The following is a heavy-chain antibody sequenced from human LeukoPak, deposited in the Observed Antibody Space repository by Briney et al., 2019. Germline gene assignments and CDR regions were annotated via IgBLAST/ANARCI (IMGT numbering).Heavy chain of an antibody. V-gene: IGHV3-15*01. CDR2: IRSKSDGATT. CDR3: TTDGLYSIDN. CDR1: GFTFSYAW. Sequence: GGSLRLSCAASGFTFSYAWMNWVRQAPGKGLEWVGRIRSKSDGATTDYAAPVKGRFTISRDDSKNTLYLQIHSVKTEDTAMYYCTTDGLYSIDNWGQGTLVTVSS. D-gene: IGHD2-15*01. J-gene: IGHJ4*02.